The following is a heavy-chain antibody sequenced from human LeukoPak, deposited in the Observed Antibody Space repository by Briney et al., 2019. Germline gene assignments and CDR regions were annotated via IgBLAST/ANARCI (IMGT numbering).Heavy chain of an antibody. D-gene: IGHD4-17*01. Sequence: GGSLRLSCAASGFTFSDYYMTWIRQAPGKGLEWVSYISSGGTTKYYADSVKGRFTISRDNSKNTLYLQMSSLRAEDTAVYYCAKDLAYGDYFDYWGQGTLVTVSS. V-gene: IGHV3-11*01. J-gene: IGHJ4*02. CDR1: GFTFSDYY. CDR3: AKDLAYGDYFDY. CDR2: ISSGGTTK.